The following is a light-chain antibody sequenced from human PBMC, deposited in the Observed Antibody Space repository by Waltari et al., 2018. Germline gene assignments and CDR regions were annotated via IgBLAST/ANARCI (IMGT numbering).Light chain of an antibody. V-gene: IGKV1-5*01. CDR1: QSISSW. CDR2: DAS. J-gene: IGKJ1*01. CDR3: QQYNSLPWT. Sequence: DIQMTQSPSTLSASVGDRVTITCRASQSISSWLAWYQQKPGKAPKLLIYDASSLESGVPSRFSGSGSGTEFTLTLSSLQPDDFATYYCQQYNSLPWTFGQGTKVEIK.